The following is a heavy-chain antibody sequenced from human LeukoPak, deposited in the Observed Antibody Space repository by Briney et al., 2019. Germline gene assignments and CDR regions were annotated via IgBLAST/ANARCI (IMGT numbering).Heavy chain of an antibody. Sequence: GGSLRLSCAPSGFTFSTYWMGWVRQAPGRGLEWLANINQGGSEKYYVDSVKGRFTISRDNAKNSLFLQMNSLRAEDTAVYYCARDVGDLWGQGTLVTVSS. D-gene: IGHD2-21*02. J-gene: IGHJ4*02. CDR1: GFTFSTYW. CDR3: ARDVGDL. CDR2: INQGGSEK. V-gene: IGHV3-7*01.